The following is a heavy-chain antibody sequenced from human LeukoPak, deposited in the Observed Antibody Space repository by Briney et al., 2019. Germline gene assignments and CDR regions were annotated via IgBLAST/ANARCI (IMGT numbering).Heavy chain of an antibody. V-gene: IGHV4-59*08. CDR1: GGSFSGYY. D-gene: IGHD5-18*01. CDR3: ARHQGDTDYYYYYGMDV. J-gene: IGHJ6*02. CDR2: IYYSGST. Sequence: SETLSLTCAVHGGSFSGYYWSWIRQPPGKGLGWIGYIYYSGSTNYNPPLKSRVTISVDASKNQFSLKLSSVTAADTAVYYCARHQGDTDYYYYYGMDVWGQGTTVTVSS.